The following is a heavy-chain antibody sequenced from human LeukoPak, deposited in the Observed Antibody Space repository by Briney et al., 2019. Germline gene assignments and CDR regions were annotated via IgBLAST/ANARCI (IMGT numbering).Heavy chain of an antibody. V-gene: IGHV3-30*18. CDR2: ISNDGSNK. D-gene: IGHD3-22*01. J-gene: IGHJ4*02. CDR1: GFTFSSYG. CDR3: AKDDYYDSSAYLGH. Sequence: GRSLRLSCAASGFTFSSYGMHWVRQAPGKGLEWVAVISNDGSNKYYADSVKGRFTISRGNFKNTLYLQMNSLRAEDTAVYNCAKDDYYDSSAYLGHWGQGTLVTVSS.